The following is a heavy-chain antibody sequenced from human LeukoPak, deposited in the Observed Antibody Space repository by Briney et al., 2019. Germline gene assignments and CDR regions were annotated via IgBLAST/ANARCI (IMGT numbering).Heavy chain of an antibody. CDR1: RFTFSSYG. CDR3: TKEGYYGSGSFPDY. Sequence: GGSLRLSCAASRFTFSSYGMHWVRQAPGKGLEWVAVISYDGSNKYYADSVEGRFTISRDNSKNTLSLQMNSLRADDTALYYCTKEGYYGSGSFPDYWGQGTLVTVSS. V-gene: IGHV3-30*18. D-gene: IGHD3-10*01. CDR2: ISYDGSNK. J-gene: IGHJ4*02.